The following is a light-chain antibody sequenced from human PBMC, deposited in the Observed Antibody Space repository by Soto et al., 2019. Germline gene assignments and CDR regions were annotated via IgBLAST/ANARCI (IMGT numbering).Light chain of an antibody. CDR3: QQSYSTPPIT. CDR1: QSISSY. CDR2: AAS. V-gene: IGKV1-39*01. Sequence: DIQMTQSPSSLSASVGDRVTITCRASQSISSYLNWYQQKPGKAPKLLIYAASSLQSGVPSRFSGSGSGTDFTLTISILQPEDFATYYCQQSYSTPPITFGQGKRLEIK. J-gene: IGKJ5*01.